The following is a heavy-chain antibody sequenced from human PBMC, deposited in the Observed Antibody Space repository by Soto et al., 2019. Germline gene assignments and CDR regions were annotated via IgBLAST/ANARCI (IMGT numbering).Heavy chain of an antibody. CDR1: GLTFKNVW. J-gene: IGHJ4*02. Sequence: EVQLVESGGGLVKPGGSLGLSCAASGLTFKNVWMHWVRQAPGKGLEWVGRIKSKADGETTDYTEPVKGRFTISRDDSKNTLYLQMNSLKTEDTAVYYCNAYYDFWGGYTPLWGQGTLFTVSS. D-gene: IGHD3-3*01. V-gene: IGHV3-15*07. CDR2: IKSKADGETT. CDR3: NAYYDFWGGYTPL.